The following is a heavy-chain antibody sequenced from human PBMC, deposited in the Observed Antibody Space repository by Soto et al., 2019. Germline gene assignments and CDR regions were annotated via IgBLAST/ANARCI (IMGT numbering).Heavy chain of an antibody. CDR3: ARGVGWEPLDY. CDR1: GYTFTSYG. Sequence: QVQLVQSGAEVKKPGASVKVSCKASGYTFTSYGISWVRQAPGQGLEWMGWINAYNGNTNYAQKLPGRVTRTTDTSTSTAYMELRSLRSDGTAVYYCARGVGWEPLDYWGQGTLVTVSS. D-gene: IGHD1-26*01. CDR2: INAYNGNT. J-gene: IGHJ4*02. V-gene: IGHV1-18*01.